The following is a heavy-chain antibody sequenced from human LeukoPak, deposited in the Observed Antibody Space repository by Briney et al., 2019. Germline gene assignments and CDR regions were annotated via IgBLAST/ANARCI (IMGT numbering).Heavy chain of an antibody. CDR2: IYYSGST. V-gene: IGHV4-31*03. J-gene: IGHJ5*02. Sequence: PSETLSLTCTVSGGSISSGGYYWSWIRQHPRKGLEWIGYIYYSGSTYYNPSLKSRVTISVDTSKNQFSLKLSSVTAADTAVYYCARLAHTALDPWGQGTLVTVSS. CDR3: ARLAHTALDP. CDR1: GGSISSGGYY.